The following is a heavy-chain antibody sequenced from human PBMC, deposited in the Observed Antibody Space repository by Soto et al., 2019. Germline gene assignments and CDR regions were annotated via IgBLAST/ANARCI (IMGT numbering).Heavy chain of an antibody. Sequence: EVQLVESGGGLVKPGGSLRLSCAASGFTFSNAWMNWVRQAPGKGLEWVGRIKSKTDGGTTDYAAPVKGRFTISRDDSKNTLYLQMNSLKTEDTAVYYCTTDGPTPLYYGSGSYYTSVDYWGQGTLVTVSS. V-gene: IGHV3-15*07. CDR2: IKSKTDGGTT. J-gene: IGHJ4*02. CDR3: TTDGPTPLYYGSGSYYTSVDY. CDR1: GFTFSNAW. D-gene: IGHD3-10*01.